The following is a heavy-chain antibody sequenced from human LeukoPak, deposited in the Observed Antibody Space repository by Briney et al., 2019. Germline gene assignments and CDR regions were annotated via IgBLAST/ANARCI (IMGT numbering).Heavy chain of an antibody. Sequence: GGSLRLSCAASGFTVSSNYMSWVRQAPGKGLEWVSVIYSGDNTYYADSVKGRFTISRDNSKNTLCLQMNSLRTEGTAVYYCARAGLDSSGQHPHDYWGQGTLVTVSS. CDR3: ARAGLDSSGQHPHDY. J-gene: IGHJ4*02. CDR1: GFTVSSNY. D-gene: IGHD3-22*01. CDR2: IYSGDNT. V-gene: IGHV3-66*02.